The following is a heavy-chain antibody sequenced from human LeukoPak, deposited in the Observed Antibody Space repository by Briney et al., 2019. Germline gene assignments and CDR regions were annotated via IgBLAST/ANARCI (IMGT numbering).Heavy chain of an antibody. V-gene: IGHV3-30*02. CDR1: GFTFSSYG. J-gene: IGHJ4*02. CDR3: AKGGGAAATHLLDY. CDR2: IRYDGSNK. D-gene: IGHD6-13*01. Sequence: PGGSLRLSCATSGFTFSSYGMHWVRQAPGKGLEWVAFIRYDGSNKYYADSVKGRFTISRDNSKNTLYLQVDSLRAEDTAVYYCAKGGGAAATHLLDYWGQGTLVTVSS.